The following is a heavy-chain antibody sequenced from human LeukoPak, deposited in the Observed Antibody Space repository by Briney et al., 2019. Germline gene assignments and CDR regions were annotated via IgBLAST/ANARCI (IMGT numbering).Heavy chain of an antibody. CDR3: AREVLNSSSGKDY. D-gene: IGHD6-6*01. CDR2: IYYSRST. CDR1: GGSISSGDYY. Sequence: SQTLSLTCTVSGGSISSGDYYWSWLRQPPGKGLEWIGYIYYSRSTYYNPSLKSRITISVDTSKNQFSLKLSSVTAADTAVYYCAREVLNSSSGKDYWGQGTLVTVSS. V-gene: IGHV4-30-4*08. J-gene: IGHJ4*02.